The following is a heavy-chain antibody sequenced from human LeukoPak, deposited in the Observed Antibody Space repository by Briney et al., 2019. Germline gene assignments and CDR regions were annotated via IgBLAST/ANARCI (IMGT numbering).Heavy chain of an antibody. CDR1: GFTFSSYS. CDR3: VTSPQYYYDSSGYFDY. J-gene: IGHJ4*02. D-gene: IGHD3-22*01. V-gene: IGHV3-21*01. Sequence: GGSLRLSCAASGFTFSSYSMNWVRQAPGKGLEWVSSISSSSSYIYYADSVKGRFTISRDNAKNSLYLQMNSLRAEDTAVYYCVTSPQYYYDSSGYFDYWGQGTLVTVS. CDR2: ISSSSSYI.